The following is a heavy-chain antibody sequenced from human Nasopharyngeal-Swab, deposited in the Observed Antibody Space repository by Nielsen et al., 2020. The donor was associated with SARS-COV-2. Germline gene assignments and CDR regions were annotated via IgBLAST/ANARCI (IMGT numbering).Heavy chain of an antibody. D-gene: IGHD3-22*01. J-gene: IGHJ5*02. CDR2: IYYSGST. Sequence: SETLSLTCTVSGGSISSSSYYWGWIRQPPGKGLEWIGSIYYSGSTYYNPSLKSRVTISVDTSKSQFSLKLSSVTAADTAVYYCARGASEVVVIVWFDPWGQGTLVTVSS. V-gene: IGHV4-39*07. CDR3: ARGASEVVVIVWFDP. CDR1: GGSISSSSYY.